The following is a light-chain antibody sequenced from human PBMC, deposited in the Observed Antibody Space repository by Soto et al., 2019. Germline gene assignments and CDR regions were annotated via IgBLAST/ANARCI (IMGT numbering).Light chain of an antibody. Sequence: QSALTQPASVSGSPGQSITISCTGTSSDVGDYNYVSWYQQHPGKAPKLMIYEVRNRPSGVSTRFSGSKSGDTASLTISGLQAEDEADYFCSSFTSISTLGDVFGSGTKLTVL. J-gene: IGLJ1*01. CDR1: SSDVGDYNY. V-gene: IGLV2-14*01. CDR3: SSFTSISTLGDV. CDR2: EVR.